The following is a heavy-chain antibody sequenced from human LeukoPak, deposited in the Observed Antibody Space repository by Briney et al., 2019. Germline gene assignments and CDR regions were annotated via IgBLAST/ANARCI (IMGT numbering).Heavy chain of an antibody. CDR1: GFTFSSYG. CDR2: ISGSGGST. V-gene: IGHV3-23*01. CDR3: AKDLYYYDSSGYYHY. D-gene: IGHD3-22*01. Sequence: PGGSLRLSCAASGFTFSSYGMHWVRQAPGKGLEWVSAISGSGGSTYYADSVKGRFTISRDNSKNTLYLQMNSLRAEDTAVYYCAKDLYYYDSSGYYHYWGQGTLVTVSS. J-gene: IGHJ4*02.